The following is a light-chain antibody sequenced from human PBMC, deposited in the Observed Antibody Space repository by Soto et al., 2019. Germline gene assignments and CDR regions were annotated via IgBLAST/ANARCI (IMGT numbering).Light chain of an antibody. V-gene: IGKV3-20*01. CDR3: QQYGSSPWGT. CDR2: GAS. Sequence: EIVLTQSPGTLSLSPWDEATLSCKASQAVTSKFLAWYQQKPGQAPRLLLYGASSRATGIPDRFSGSGSGTDFTLTISRLEPEDFAVYYCQQYGSSPWGTFGQGTRLEIK. CDR1: QAVTSKF. J-gene: IGKJ5*01.